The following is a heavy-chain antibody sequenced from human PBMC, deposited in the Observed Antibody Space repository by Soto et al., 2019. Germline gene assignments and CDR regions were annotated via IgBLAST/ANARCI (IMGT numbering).Heavy chain of an antibody. Sequence: GGSLRLSCAASGFTFSAHTMTWVRQAPGKGLEWVSYIGTDTVTKHYPDSVRGRFTISRDNAKNSLYLQMNSLRVEDTAVYYCAKEWTPRRAFDYWGQGTQVTVSS. CDR3: AKEWTPRRAFDY. J-gene: IGHJ4*02. CDR1: GFTFSAHT. CDR2: IGTDTVTK. V-gene: IGHV3-48*01. D-gene: IGHD3-3*01.